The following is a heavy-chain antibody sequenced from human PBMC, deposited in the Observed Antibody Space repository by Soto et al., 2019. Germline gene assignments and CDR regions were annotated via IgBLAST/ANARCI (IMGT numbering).Heavy chain of an antibody. CDR3: ARDRYYDFWSGYPNPYYYGMDV. CDR2: ISYDGSNK. D-gene: IGHD3-3*01. CDR1: GFTFSSYA. V-gene: IGHV3-30-3*01. Sequence: PGGSLRLSCAASGFTFSSYAMHWVRQAPGKGLEWVAVISYDGSNKYYADSVKGRFTISRDNSKNTLYLQMNSLRAEDTAVYYCARDRYYDFWSGYPNPYYYGMDVWGQGTTVTVSS. J-gene: IGHJ6*02.